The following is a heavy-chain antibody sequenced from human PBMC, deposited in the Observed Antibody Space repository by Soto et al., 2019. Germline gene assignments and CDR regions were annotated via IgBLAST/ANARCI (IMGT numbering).Heavy chain of an antibody. CDR1: GFTFSSYG. CDR2: FIGIDNST. D-gene: IGHD6-19*01. Sequence: GGSLRLSCAASGFTFSSYGMSWVRQAPGMGLDWVSSFIGIDNSTYYADSMKGRFTISGDNSKNTVYLQMNSLRGEDTAVYYCAKLGDYSSGRLDSWGQGTLVTVSA. V-gene: IGHV3-23*01. CDR3: AKLGDYSSGRLDS. J-gene: IGHJ4*02.